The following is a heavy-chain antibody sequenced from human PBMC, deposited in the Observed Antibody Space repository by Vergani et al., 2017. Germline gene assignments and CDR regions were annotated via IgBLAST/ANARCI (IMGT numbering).Heavy chain of an antibody. Sequence: QVQLQESGPGLVKPSGTLSLTCTVSGGSISSYYWSWIRQPPGKGLEWIGYIYYSGSTNYNPSLKSRVTISVDTSKNQFSLKLSSVTAADTAVYYCARGGHGGDRGFDPWGQGTLVTVSS. CDR2: IYYSGST. CDR3: ARGGHGGDRGFDP. CDR1: GGSISSYY. V-gene: IGHV4-59*01. J-gene: IGHJ5*02. D-gene: IGHD4-17*01.